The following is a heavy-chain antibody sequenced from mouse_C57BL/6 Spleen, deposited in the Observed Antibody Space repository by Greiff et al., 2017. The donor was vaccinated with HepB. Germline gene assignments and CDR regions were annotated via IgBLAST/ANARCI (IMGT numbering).Heavy chain of an antibody. CDR3: VSHYYGTYWYFDV. CDR2: IRSKSNNYAT. CDR1: GFSFNTYA. V-gene: IGHV10-1*01. Sequence: EVQLVESGGGLVQPKGSLKLSCAASGFSFNTYAMNWVRQAPGKGLEWVARIRSKSNNYATYYADSVKDRCTISRDDSESMLYLQRNNLKTEDTARYYCVSHYYGTYWYFDVWGTGTTVTVSS. J-gene: IGHJ1*03. D-gene: IGHD1-1*01.